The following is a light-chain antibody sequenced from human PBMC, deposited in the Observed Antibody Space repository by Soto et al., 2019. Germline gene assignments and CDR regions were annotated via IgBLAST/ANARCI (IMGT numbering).Light chain of an antibody. CDR1: HGISSS. V-gene: IGKV1-9*01. CDR2: AAP. CDR3: QKLKSYPLT. J-gene: IGKJ4*01. Sequence: IQLTPRSSLLLASVGDRVTMTCRSSHGISSSLAWYQQRAGKAPKFLIYAAPTLQSGAPSRFSGSGSGTEFALTISSLQPEDSATYYCQKLKSYPLTCGGGHKGDIK.